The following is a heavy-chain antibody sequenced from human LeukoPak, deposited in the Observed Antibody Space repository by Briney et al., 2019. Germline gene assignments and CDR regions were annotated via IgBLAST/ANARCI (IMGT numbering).Heavy chain of an antibody. J-gene: IGHJ4*02. CDR1: GFTFSSYG. V-gene: IGHV3-30*02. CDR2: IRYDGSNK. CDR3: ASPGYYDSSGYSLCVY. Sequence: PGGSLRLSCAASGFTFSSYGMHWVRQAPGKGLEWVAFIRYDGSNKYYADSVKGRFTISRDNSKNTLYLQMNSLRAEDTAVYYCASPGYYDSSGYSLCVYWGQGTLVTVSS. D-gene: IGHD3-22*01.